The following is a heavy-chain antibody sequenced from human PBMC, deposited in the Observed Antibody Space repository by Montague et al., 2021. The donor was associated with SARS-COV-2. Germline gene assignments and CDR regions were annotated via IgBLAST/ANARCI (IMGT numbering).Heavy chain of an antibody. D-gene: IGHD3-10*01. CDR1: GGSFSGYY. CDR2: INHSGST. J-gene: IGHJ6*02. CDR3: ARGRRILLWFGELLSGGDYYGMGV. V-gene: IGHV4-34*01. Sequence: SETLSLTCAVYGGSFSGYYWSWIRQPPGKGLEWIGEINHSGSTNYNPSLKSRVTISVDTSKNQLSLKLSSVTAADTAVYYCARGRRILLWFGELLSGGDYYGMGVWGQGTTVTVSS.